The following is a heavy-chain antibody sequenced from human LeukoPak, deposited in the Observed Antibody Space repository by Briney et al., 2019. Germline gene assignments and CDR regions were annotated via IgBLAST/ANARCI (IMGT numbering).Heavy chain of an antibody. D-gene: IGHD3-22*01. CDR2: ISGSGGST. CDR1: GFTFSSYA. Sequence: GGSLRLSCAASGFTFSSYAMSWVRQAPGRGLEWVSAISGSGGSTYYADSVKGRFTISRDNSKNTLYLQMNSLRAEDTAVYYSAKEALAYYYDSSGYYYFDYWGQGTLVTVSS. V-gene: IGHV3-23*01. CDR3: AKEALAYYYDSSGYYYFDY. J-gene: IGHJ4*02.